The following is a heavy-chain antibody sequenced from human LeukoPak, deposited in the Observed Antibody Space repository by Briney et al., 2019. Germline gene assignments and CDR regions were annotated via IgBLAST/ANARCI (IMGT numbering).Heavy chain of an antibody. D-gene: IGHD6-19*01. J-gene: IGHJ4*02. Sequence: ASVKVSCKASGYTFTGYYVHWVRQAPGQGLEWMGRINPNSGGTNYAQKFQGRVTVTRDTSISTAYMELSRLRSDDTAIYYCARDHEQWLSGDQYYFDYWGQGTLVTVSS. CDR2: INPNSGGT. CDR1: GYTFTGYY. V-gene: IGHV1-2*06. CDR3: ARDHEQWLSGDQYYFDY.